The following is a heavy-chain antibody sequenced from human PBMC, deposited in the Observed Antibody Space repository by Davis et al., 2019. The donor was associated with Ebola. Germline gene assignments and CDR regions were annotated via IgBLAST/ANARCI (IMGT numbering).Heavy chain of an antibody. Sequence: AASVKASCKASGGTFSSYAISWVRQAPGQGLEWMGGIIPILGPGNYGQKFQGRVTITADKSTSTAYMELSSLRYEDTAVYYCAREGGYSSGWPYSDNWGQGTLVTVSS. D-gene: IGHD6-19*01. V-gene: IGHV1-69*06. J-gene: IGHJ4*02. CDR2: IIPILGPG. CDR3: AREGGYSSGWPYSDN. CDR1: GGTFSSYA.